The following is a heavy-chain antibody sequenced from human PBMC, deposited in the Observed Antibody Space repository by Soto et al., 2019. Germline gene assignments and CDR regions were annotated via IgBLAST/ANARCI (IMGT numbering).Heavy chain of an antibody. CDR1: RGTFSTYS. D-gene: IGHD2-21*01. Sequence: QVQLVQSGAEVTKPGSSVKVSCKDSRGTFSTYSMFWVRQAPGQGLEWMGRIIPMLGIRNYAQRFQDRVTITADKTTATAHMELSSLRSEDTALYYCTIGSWSGEVFDIWGQGTMVTVSS. CDR2: IIPMLGIR. J-gene: IGHJ3*02. V-gene: IGHV1-69*02. CDR3: TIGSWSGEVFDI.